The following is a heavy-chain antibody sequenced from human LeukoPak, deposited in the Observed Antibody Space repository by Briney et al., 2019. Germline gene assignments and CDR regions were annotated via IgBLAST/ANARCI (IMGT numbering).Heavy chain of an antibody. CDR2: ISSSSSHI. D-gene: IGHD2-2*01. V-gene: IGHV3-21*01. CDR3: TLGGPIVVLPVAFDY. J-gene: IGHJ4*02. CDR1: GFTFSSFS. Sequence: GSLRLSCAASGFTFSSFSMNWVRQAPGKGLEWVSSISSSSSHIYYADSVKGRFTISRDNARKSLFLQMNSLRAEDTAIYYCTLGGPIVVLPVAFDYWGQGTMVTVSS.